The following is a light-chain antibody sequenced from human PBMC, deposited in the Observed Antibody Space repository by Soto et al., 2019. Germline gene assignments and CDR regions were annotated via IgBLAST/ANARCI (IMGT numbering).Light chain of an antibody. Sequence: QSALTQPPSASGSPGQSVTISCTGTSSDVGAYNEVSWYQQHPGKAPKLMIQEVSSRPSGVPNRFSGSKSGNTASLTVSGLQGEEEADYSCSPQAGGHVVFGGGTKLPVL. CDR2: EVS. CDR3: SPQAGGHVV. CDR1: SSDVGAYNE. J-gene: IGLJ2*01. V-gene: IGLV2-8*01.